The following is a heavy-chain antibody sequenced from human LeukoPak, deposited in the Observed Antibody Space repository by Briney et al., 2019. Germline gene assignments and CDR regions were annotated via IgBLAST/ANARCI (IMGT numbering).Heavy chain of an antibody. CDR3: AKDPKGASYYYYGMDV. CDR1: GFTFDDYA. Sequence: GGSLRLSCAASGFTFDDYAMHWVRQAPGKGLEWVSLISGDGGSTYYAHSVKGRFTISRDNSKNSLYLQMNSLRTEDTALYYCAKDPKGASYYYYGMDVWGQGTTVTVSS. CDR2: ISGDGGST. J-gene: IGHJ6*02. V-gene: IGHV3-43*02. D-gene: IGHD3-16*01.